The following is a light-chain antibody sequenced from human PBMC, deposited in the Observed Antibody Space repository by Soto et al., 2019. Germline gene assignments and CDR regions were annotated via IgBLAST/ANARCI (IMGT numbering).Light chain of an antibody. J-gene: IGKJ1*01. V-gene: IGKV1-5*03. CDR3: QQYNTYSRT. CDR2: MAS. CDR1: QSISNW. Sequence: DIQMTQSPSTLSASVGDRVTITCRASQSISNWLAWYQQRPGKAPKLLIYMASRLEGGVASRFSGSGSGTEFTLTISSLQPDDFATYYCQQYNTYSRTFGQGTKLEIK.